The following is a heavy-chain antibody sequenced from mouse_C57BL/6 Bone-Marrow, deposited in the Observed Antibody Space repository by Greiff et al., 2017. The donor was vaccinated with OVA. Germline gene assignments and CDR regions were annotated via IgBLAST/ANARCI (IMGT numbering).Heavy chain of an antibody. J-gene: IGHJ3*01. Sequence: QVQLQQSGAELVRPGASVTLSCKASGYTFTDYEMHWVKQTPVHGLEWIGAIDPETGGTAYNQKFKGKAILTADKSSSTAYMELRSLTSEDSAVYYCTRGATGTVRFAYWGQGTLVTVSA. CDR3: TRGATGTVRFAY. V-gene: IGHV1-15*01. CDR2: IDPETGGT. CDR1: GYTFTDYE. D-gene: IGHD4-1*01.